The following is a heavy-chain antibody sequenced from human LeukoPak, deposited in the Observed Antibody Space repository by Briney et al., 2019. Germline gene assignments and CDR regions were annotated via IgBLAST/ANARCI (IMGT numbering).Heavy chain of an antibody. V-gene: IGHV3-48*01. Sequence: PGGSLRLSCAASGFTFSSYTMNWLRQAPGKGLEWVSYISSSGSTIYYANSVKGRFTISRDNAKNSLYMQMNSLRAEDTAVYYCARASPYYYYMDVWGKGTTVTVSS. CDR3: ARASPYYYYMDV. J-gene: IGHJ6*03. CDR2: ISSSGSTI. CDR1: GFTFSSYT.